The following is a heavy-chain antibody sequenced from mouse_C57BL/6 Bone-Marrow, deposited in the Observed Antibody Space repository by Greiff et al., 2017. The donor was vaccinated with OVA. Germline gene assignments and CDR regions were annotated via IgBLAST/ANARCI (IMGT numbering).Heavy chain of an antibody. CDR2: INPNNGGT. CDR3: ARWDYGSSAY. J-gene: IGHJ3*01. CDR1: GYTFTDYY. V-gene: IGHV1-26*01. Sequence: VQLQQSGPELVKPGASVKISCKASGYTFTDYYMNWVKQSHGKSLEWIGDINPNNGGTSYNQKFKGKATLTVDKSSSTAYMELRSLTSEDSAGYYCARWDYGSSAYWGQGTLVTVSA. D-gene: IGHD1-1*01.